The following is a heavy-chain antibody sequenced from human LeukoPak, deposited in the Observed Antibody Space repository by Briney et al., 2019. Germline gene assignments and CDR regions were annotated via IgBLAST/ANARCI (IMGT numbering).Heavy chain of an antibody. D-gene: IGHD4-17*01. CDR2: IYYSGST. J-gene: IGHJ4*02. Sequence: QSSETLSLTCTVSGGSISSYYWSWIRQPPGKGLEWIGYIYYSGSTNYNPSLKSRVTTSVDTSKNQFSLKLSSVTAADTAVYYCARAMTTVTPIDYWGQGTLVTVSS. CDR1: GGSISSYY. CDR3: ARAMTTVTPIDY. V-gene: IGHV4-59*01.